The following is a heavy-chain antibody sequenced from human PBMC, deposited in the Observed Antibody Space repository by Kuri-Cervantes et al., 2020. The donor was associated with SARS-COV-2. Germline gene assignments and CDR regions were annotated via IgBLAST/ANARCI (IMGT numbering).Heavy chain of an antibody. V-gene: IGHV3-30-3*01. CDR1: RFTLEKYV. J-gene: IGHJ4*02. CDR3: ARARHGMDS. Sequence: GGSLRLSCAASRFTLEKYVMHWVRQAPGKGLEWVAVISNDGVNNNYADSVMGLFTISTDNSKNMLFLQMNSLRAGDTAVYYCARARHGMDSWGQGTLVTVSS. CDR2: ISNDGVNN.